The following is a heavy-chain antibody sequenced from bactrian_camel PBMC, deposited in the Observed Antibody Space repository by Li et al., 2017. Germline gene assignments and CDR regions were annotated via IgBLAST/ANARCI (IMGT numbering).Heavy chain of an antibody. CDR1: IFQYASYC. J-gene: IGHJ4*01. CDR2: LDSDGST. D-gene: IGHD3*01. Sequence: HVQLVESGGGLVQPGGSLRLSCTSSIFQYASYCMGWFRQAPGKEREGVAALDSDGSTTYADSVKGRFTISRDDGKNTLYLQMNDLEPEDTAVYFCAAQRNEARCYAGSWYPASAAGGYWGQGTQVTVS. V-gene: IGHV3S53*01. CDR3: AAQRNEARCYAGSWYPASAAGGY.